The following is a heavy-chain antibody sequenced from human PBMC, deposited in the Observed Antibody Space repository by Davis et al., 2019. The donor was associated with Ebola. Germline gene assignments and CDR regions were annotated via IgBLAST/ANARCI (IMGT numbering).Heavy chain of an antibody. CDR2: INSDGSST. D-gene: IGHD1-26*01. Sequence: HTGGSLRLSCAASGFTFSSYGMHWVRHAPGKGLVWVSRINSDGSSTSYADSVKGRFTISRDNAKNSLYLQMNNLRAEDTAMYYCTKPPGRDGMDVWGQGTTVTVSS. CDR3: TKPPGRDGMDV. CDR1: GFTFSSYG. V-gene: IGHV3-74*01. J-gene: IGHJ6*02.